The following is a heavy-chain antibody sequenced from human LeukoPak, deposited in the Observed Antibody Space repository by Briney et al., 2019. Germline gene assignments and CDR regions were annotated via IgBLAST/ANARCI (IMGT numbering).Heavy chain of an antibody. Sequence: GGSLRLSCAASASGVAFSSHSMNWVRQAPGKGLEWISYIHISGNYIFYAASVKGRFAVSRDNARNSLFLQMNNLRAEDTAIYYCAREYNSRATFDYWGQGTLVSVSS. D-gene: IGHD1-20*01. CDR1: ASGVAFSSHS. J-gene: IGHJ4*02. CDR2: IHISGNYI. CDR3: AREYNSRATFDY. V-gene: IGHV3-21*05.